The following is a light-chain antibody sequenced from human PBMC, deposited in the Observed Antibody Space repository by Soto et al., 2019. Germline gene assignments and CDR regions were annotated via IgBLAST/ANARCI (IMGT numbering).Light chain of an antibody. CDR2: GAS. V-gene: IGKV3-20*01. CDR3: HQYGSSP. CDR1: QSVSSSY. J-gene: IGKJ4*01. Sequence: EIVLTQSPGTLSLSPGERATLSCRASQSVSSSYLAWYQQKPGQAPRLLISGASSRATGIPYRFSGSGSGTDFTLSISRLEAEDFAVYYWHQYGSSPFGGGTKVEIK.